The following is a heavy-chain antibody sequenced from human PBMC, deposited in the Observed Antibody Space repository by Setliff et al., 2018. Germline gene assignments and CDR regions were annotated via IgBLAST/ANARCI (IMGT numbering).Heavy chain of an antibody. J-gene: IGHJ4*02. CDR3: ARSFSRREKFLLDY. CDR2: IIPILGIA. CDR1: GGTFSSYT. Sequence: GASVKVSCKASGGTFSSYTISWVRQAPGQGLEWMGRIIPILGIANYAQKFQGRVTITADKSTSTAYMELSSLRSEDTAVYYCARSFSRREKFLLDYWGQGALGTVSS. V-gene: IGHV1-69*02.